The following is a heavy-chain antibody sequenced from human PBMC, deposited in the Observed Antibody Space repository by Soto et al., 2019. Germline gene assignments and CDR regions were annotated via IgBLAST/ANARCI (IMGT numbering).Heavy chain of an antibody. J-gene: IGHJ4*02. CDR1: GFTFDDYA. CDR2: ISYNSRSI. V-gene: IGHV3-9*01. D-gene: IGHD2-15*01. Sequence: LRLSCAASGFTFDDYAMHWVRQAPGKGLEWVSGISYNSRSIAYADSVKGRFTISRDNAKKSLYLQMNSLRSEDTALYYCAKDTTSGQGRVKGVYWGQGTQVTVSS. CDR3: AKDTTSGQGRVKGVY.